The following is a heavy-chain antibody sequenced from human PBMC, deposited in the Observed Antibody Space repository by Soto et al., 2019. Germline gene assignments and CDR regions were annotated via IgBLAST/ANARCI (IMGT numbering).Heavy chain of an antibody. J-gene: IGHJ3*02. V-gene: IGHV3-30*18. CDR1: GFTFSSYG. CDR2: ISYDGSNK. Sequence: PGGSLRLSCAASGFTFSSYGMHWVRQAPGKGLEWVAVISYDGSNKYYADSVKGRFTISRDNFKNTLYLQMNSLRAEDTAVYYCANLLIVGPRDAFDIWGQGTMVTVSS. CDR3: ANLLIVGPRDAFDI. D-gene: IGHD1-26*01.